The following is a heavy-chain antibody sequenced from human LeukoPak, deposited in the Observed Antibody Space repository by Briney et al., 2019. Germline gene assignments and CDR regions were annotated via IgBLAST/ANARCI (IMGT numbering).Heavy chain of an antibody. CDR1: GFTFSSYA. CDR2: ISGSGGST. D-gene: IGHD3-3*01. CDR3: AKDRNVLRFLEWLELYYYGMDV. Sequence: PGGSLRLSCAASGFTFSSYAMSWVRQAPGKGLEWVSAISGSGGSTYYADSVKGRFTISRDNSKNTLYLQMNSLRAEDTAVYYCAKDRNVLRFLEWLELYYYGMDVWGQGTTVTVSS. V-gene: IGHV3-23*01. J-gene: IGHJ6*02.